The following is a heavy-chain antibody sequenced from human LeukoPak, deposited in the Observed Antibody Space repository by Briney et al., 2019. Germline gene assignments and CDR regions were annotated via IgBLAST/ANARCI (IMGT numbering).Heavy chain of an antibody. CDR1: GASISNYF. Sequence: PSETLSLTCTVSGASISNYFWSWIRQPAGKGLEWIGRIHDNGDSNHNPSLKSRVTMSLDTSRNQVSLKLASVTAADTAVYYCARGGYGADGWFDPWGQGTLVTVSS. CDR2: IHDNGDS. J-gene: IGHJ5*02. V-gene: IGHV4-4*07. D-gene: IGHD5-12*01. CDR3: ARGGYGADGWFDP.